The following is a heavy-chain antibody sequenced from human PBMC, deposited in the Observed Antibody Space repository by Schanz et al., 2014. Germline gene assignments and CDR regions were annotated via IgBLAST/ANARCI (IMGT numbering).Heavy chain of an antibody. CDR3: ARDHPQRGVTGYYNDV. J-gene: IGHJ6*02. D-gene: IGHD3-9*01. Sequence: EVYLVESGGGLVQPGGSLRLSCAASGFTFFTYNMNWVRQAPGRGLEWISYIGSSSTTMYYADSVKGRFTISRDNAKNSLYLQMNSLRDEDTAVYYCARDHPQRGVTGYYNDVWGQGTSVTVSS. V-gene: IGHV3-48*02. CDR2: IGSSSTTM. CDR1: GFTFFTYN.